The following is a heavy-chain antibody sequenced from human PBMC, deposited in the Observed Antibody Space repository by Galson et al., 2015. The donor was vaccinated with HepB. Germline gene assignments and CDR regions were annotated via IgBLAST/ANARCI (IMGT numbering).Heavy chain of an antibody. CDR1: GGPFSGHF. J-gene: IGHJ4*02. CDR3: ARGGNYYDSKRPIDY. Sequence: ETLSLTCAVSGGPFSGHFWSWIRQPPGKGLEWIGEINHSGTTNHNPSLKSRAIISMDTSKNQFSLNLSSVTAADTAVYYCARGGNYYDSKRPIDYWGQGTLVTVSS. D-gene: IGHD3-22*01. CDR2: INHSGTT. V-gene: IGHV4-34*04.